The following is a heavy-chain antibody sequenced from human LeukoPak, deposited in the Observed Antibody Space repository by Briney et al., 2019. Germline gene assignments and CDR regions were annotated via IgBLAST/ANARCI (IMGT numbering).Heavy chain of an antibody. CDR3: ASRYCSGGSCVDY. CDR1: GFTFSSYS. V-gene: IGHV3-48*04. J-gene: IGHJ4*02. Sequence: GGSLRLSCAASGFTFSSYSMMWVRQAPGKGLEWVSYISSSSTTIYYADSVKGRFTISRDNAKNSLYLQMNSLRAEDTAVYYCASRYCSGGSCVDYWGQGTLVTVSS. D-gene: IGHD2-15*01. CDR2: ISSSSTTI.